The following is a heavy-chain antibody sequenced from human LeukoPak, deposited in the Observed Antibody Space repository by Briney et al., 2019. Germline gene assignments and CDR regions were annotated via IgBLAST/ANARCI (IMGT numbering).Heavy chain of an antibody. Sequence: GGSLRLSCAASGFTFSSSAMSWVRQAPGKGLEWVSAISGSGGSTYYADSVKGRFTISRDNSKCTLHLQMNSLRAEDTAVYYCAREGAYPDAFDIWGQGTMVTVSS. V-gene: IGHV3-23*01. CDR1: GFTFSSSA. J-gene: IGHJ3*02. CDR3: AREGAYPDAFDI. CDR2: ISGSGGST.